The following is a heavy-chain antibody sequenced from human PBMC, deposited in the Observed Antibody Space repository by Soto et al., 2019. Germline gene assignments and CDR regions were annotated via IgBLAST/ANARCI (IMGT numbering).Heavy chain of an antibody. D-gene: IGHD3-10*01. CDR2: IYYSGST. CDR1: GGSISSYY. Sequence: SETLSLTCTVSGGSISSYYWSWIRQPPGKGLEWIGYIYYSGSTNYNPSLKSRVTISVETSKNQFSLKLSSVTAADTAVYYCAGCTMVRGVISRGFEYWGQGTLVTVSS. J-gene: IGHJ4*02. CDR3: AGCTMVRGVISRGFEY. V-gene: IGHV4-59*01.